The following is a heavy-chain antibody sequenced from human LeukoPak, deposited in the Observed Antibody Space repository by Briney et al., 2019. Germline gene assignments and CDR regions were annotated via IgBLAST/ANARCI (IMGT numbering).Heavy chain of an antibody. Sequence: RGSLRLSCAASGFNLSTYGMHWVRQAPGKGLEWVADIWYDGNNKFYADSVKGRFTISRDNSKNTVHLQMYSLRDEDTAVYYCAAAYGEGWFDPWGQGTQVTVSS. V-gene: IGHV3-33*01. CDR2: IWYDGNNK. D-gene: IGHD4-17*01. CDR3: AAAYGEGWFDP. J-gene: IGHJ5*02. CDR1: GFNLSTYG.